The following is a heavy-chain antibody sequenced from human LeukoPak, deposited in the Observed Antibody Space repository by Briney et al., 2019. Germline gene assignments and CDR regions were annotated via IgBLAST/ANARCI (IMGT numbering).Heavy chain of an antibody. D-gene: IGHD4/OR15-4a*01. Sequence: GGSLRLSCAVSGVTLSNYGMAWVRQAPGKGLEWVAGISDSGGATNYADSVKGRFTISRDNAKNTLYLQMSSLRADDTAVYFCARNRPAGYDYDYGFELQHWGQGTLVTVSS. J-gene: IGHJ1*01. CDR2: ISDSGGAT. V-gene: IGHV3-23*01. CDR3: ARNRPAGYDYDYGFELQH. CDR1: GVTLSNYG.